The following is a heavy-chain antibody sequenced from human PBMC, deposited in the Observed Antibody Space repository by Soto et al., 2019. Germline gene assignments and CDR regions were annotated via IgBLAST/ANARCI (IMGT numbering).Heavy chain of an antibody. CDR3: AKDSQGVSVSAARVYGMDV. V-gene: IGHV3-23*01. CDR2: LSDSGGHT. J-gene: IGHJ6*02. Sequence: GGSLRLSCAGAGFTFRSYAMTWVRQARGKGLEWGSTLSDSGGHTYYADSVKGRFTISRDNPKNTLYLQMNRLRGADTAVYYCAKDSQGVSVSAARVYGMDVWGQGTTVTVSS. D-gene: IGHD2-2*01. CDR1: GFTFRSYA.